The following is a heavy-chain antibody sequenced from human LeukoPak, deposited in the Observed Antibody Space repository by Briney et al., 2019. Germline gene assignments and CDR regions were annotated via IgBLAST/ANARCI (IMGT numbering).Heavy chain of an antibody. CDR2: IDWDDDK. CDR1: GFSLSTSGMC. J-gene: IGHJ3*02. D-gene: IGHD3-22*01. V-gene: IGHV2-70*11. CDR3: ARATYYYDSSGYDAFDI. Sequence: SGPTLVTPTQTLTLTCTLSGFSLSTSGMCVSWIRQTPGKALEWLARIDWDDDKHYSTSLKTRLTISKDTSKNQVVLTMTNMDPVDTATYYCARATYYYDSSGYDAFDIWGQGTMVTVSS.